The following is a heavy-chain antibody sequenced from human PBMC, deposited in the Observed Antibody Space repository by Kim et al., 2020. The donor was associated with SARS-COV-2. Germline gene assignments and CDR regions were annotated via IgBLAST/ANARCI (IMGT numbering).Heavy chain of an antibody. D-gene: IGHD1-26*01. CDR1: GYTFTGYY. V-gene: IGHV1-2*02. CDR2: INPNSGGT. Sequence: ASVKVSCKASGYTFTGYYMHWVRQAPGQGLEWMGWINPNSGGTNYAQKFQGRVTMTRDTSISTAYMELSRLRSDDTAVYYCARGGEWDSYTRGHFDYWGQGTLVTVSS. J-gene: IGHJ4*02. CDR3: ARGGEWDSYTRGHFDY.